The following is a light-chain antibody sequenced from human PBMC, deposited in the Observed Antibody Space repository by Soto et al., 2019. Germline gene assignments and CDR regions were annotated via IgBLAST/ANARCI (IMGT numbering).Light chain of an antibody. V-gene: IGKV3-15*01. CDR1: QSIDRK. J-gene: IGKJ1*01. CDR3: QQYHSWRT. Sequence: IAMTQSPATLSVSPGERATLSCRASQSIDRKLAWYQQRPGQAPRLLIYGASTRATGIPARFSGSGSGTEFTLTISGLQSEDFGVFYCQQYHSWRTFGQGTNVEIK. CDR2: GAS.